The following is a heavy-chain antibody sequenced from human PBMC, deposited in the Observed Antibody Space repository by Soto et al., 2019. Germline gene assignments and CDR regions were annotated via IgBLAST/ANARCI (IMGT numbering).Heavy chain of an antibody. CDR2: ITWNGVNT. CDR1: GFTFDDYA. J-gene: IGHJ3*02. Sequence: EEQLVESGGALVQPGRSLRLSCAASGFTFDDYAMHWVRQVPGKGLEWVSFITWNGVNTAYADSIRGRFTISRDNAKNSLYLQMNSLRAEGTAFYYCTRGFCSVGSCAFDIWGQGTMVALSS. V-gene: IGHV3-9*01. D-gene: IGHD2-15*01. CDR3: TRGFCSVGSCAFDI.